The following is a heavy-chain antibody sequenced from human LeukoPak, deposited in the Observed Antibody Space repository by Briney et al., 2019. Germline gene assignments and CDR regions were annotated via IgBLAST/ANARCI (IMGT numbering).Heavy chain of an antibody. J-gene: IGHJ4*02. CDR2: INPNSGGT. CDR3: ASLNYRYCSSTSCYRGY. CDR1: GYTFTGYY. D-gene: IGHD2-2*02. Sequence: ASVKVSCKASGYTFTGYYMHWVRQAPGQGLEWMGWINPNSGGTNHAQKFQGRVTMTRDTSISTAYMELSRLRSDDTAVYYCASLNYRYCSSTSCYRGYWGQGTLVTVSS. V-gene: IGHV1-2*02.